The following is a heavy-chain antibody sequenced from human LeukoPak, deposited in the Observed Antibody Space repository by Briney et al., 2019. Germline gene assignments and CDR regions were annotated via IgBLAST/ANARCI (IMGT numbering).Heavy chain of an antibody. V-gene: IGHV4-59*01. J-gene: IGHJ5*02. Sequence: SETLSLTCIVSGGSMNTYYWSWIRQPPGKGLEWIGYVSYSGSTNYNPSLKSRVTISVDTSKTQFSLKLISVTAADTAMYYCARGVVAATLFWFDPWGQGTLVTVSS. CDR1: GGSMNTYY. D-gene: IGHD2-15*01. CDR3: ARGVVAATLFWFDP. CDR2: VSYSGST.